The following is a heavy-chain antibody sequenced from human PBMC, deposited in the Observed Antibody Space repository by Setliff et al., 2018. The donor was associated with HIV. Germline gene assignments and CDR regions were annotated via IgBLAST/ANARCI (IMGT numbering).Heavy chain of an antibody. CDR3: AVDRHAFDI. CDR2: INTYTGNP. Sequence: GASVKVSCKASGYTFTSYGMNWVRQAPGQGLEWMGWINTYTGNPMYAQGFTGRFVFSLDPSVNTAYLQINSLTPDDGGVYYCAVDRHAFDIWGQGTVVTVSS. D-gene: IGHD5-12*01. J-gene: IGHJ3*02. CDR1: GYTFTSYG. V-gene: IGHV7-4-1*02.